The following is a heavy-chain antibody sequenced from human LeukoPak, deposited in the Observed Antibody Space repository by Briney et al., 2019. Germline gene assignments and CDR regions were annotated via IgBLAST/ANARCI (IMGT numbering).Heavy chain of an antibody. J-gene: IGHJ4*02. V-gene: IGHV3-30-3*01. D-gene: IGHD3-22*01. CDR2: ISYDGSNK. Sequence: GGSLRLSCAASGFTFSSYAMHWVRQAPGKGLEWVAVISYDGSNKYYADSVKGRFTISRDNAKNSLYLQMNSLRAEDTAVYYCATTGSDYYDSSGYYFDYWGQGTLVTVSS. CDR3: ATTGSDYYDSSGYYFDY. CDR1: GFTFSSYA.